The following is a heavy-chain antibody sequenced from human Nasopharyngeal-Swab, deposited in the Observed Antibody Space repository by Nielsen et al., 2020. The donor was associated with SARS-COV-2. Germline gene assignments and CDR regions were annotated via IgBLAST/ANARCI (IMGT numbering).Heavy chain of an antibody. J-gene: IGHJ6*02. CDR3: ARSKISPSSYYDSSGYYGSYGMDV. V-gene: IGHV3-21*01. D-gene: IGHD3-22*01. CDR1: GFIFTSYN. CDR2: ISFSSSYI. Sequence: GESLKISCAASGFIFTSYNMNWVRQAPAKGLEWVSSISFSSSYIYYADSVKGRFTFSRDNAKKSLYLQMNSLRAEDSAVYYCARSKISPSSYYDSSGYYGSYGMDVWGQGTTVTVSS.